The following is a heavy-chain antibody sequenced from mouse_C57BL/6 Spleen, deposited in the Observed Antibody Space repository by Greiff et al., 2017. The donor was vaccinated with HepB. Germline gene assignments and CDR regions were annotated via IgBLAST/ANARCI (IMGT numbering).Heavy chain of an antibody. CDR2: INPNNGGT. D-gene: IGHD2-2*01. J-gene: IGHJ3*01. CDR1: GYTFTDYN. V-gene: IGHV1-22*01. Sequence: VQLQQSGPELVKPGASVKMSCKASGYTFTDYNMHWVKQSHGKSLEWIGYINPNNGGTSYNQKFKGKATLTVNKSSSTAYMEIRSLTSEDSAVYYCAGFYYGYDGFAYWGQGTLVTVSA. CDR3: AGFYYGYDGFAY.